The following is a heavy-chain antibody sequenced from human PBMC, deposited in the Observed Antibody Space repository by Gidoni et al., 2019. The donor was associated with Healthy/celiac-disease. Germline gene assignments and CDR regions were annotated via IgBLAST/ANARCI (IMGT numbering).Heavy chain of an antibody. V-gene: IGHV4-59*01. CDR3: ARDLSPSGYSTFGGGGWFDP. CDR1: CGSISSYY. CDR2: IYYSGSP. D-gene: IGHD3-16*01. J-gene: IGHJ5*02. Sequence: QVQLQESGPGLVKPSETLSLTCTVSCGSISSYYCSWIRQPPGKGLEWIGYIYYSGSPNYNPYLKSRVTISVDTSKNQFSLKLSSVTAADTAVYYCARDLSPSGYSTFGGGGWFDPWGQGTLVTVSS.